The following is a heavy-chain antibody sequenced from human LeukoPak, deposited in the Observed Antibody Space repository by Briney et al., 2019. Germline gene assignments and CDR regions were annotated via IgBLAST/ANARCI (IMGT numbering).Heavy chain of an antibody. J-gene: IGHJ1*01. V-gene: IGHV4-38-2*02. Sequence: SETLSLTCTVSGYSISSGYYWGWIRQPPGKGLEWIGSIYHSGSTYYNPSLKSRVTISVDTSKNQFSLKLSSVTAADTAVYYCARGRPNYDFWSGYHTTEYFQHWGQGTLVTVSS. CDR3: ARGRPNYDFWSGYHTTEYFQH. CDR2: IYHSGST. D-gene: IGHD3-3*01. CDR1: GYSISSGYY.